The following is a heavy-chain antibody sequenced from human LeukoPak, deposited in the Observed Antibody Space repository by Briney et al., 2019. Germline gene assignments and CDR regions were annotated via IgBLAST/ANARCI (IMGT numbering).Heavy chain of an antibody. J-gene: IGHJ1*01. CDR2: FDPEDGGT. Sequence: ASVKVSCKVSGYTLTELSMHWVRQAPGKGLEWMGGFDPEDGGTIYAQKFQGRVTMTEDTSTDTAYMELSSLRSEDTAVYYCAIQQQWLKYFQHWGQGTLVTVSS. CDR1: GYTLTELS. D-gene: IGHD6-19*01. V-gene: IGHV1-24*01. CDR3: AIQQQWLKYFQH.